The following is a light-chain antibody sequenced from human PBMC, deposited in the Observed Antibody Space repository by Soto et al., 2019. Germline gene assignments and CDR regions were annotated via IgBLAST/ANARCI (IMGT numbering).Light chain of an antibody. CDR3: SSYAGSSTLV. CDR1: SSEVGRYNY. Sequence: QSALTQPASVSGSPGQSITISCTGTSSEVGRYNYVSWYQQHPGKGPKLMIYDVTNRPSGVSNRFSGYKSGNTAALTISGLQAEDEDDYYCSSYAGSSTLVFGGGTKVTVL. V-gene: IGLV2-14*03. J-gene: IGLJ2*01. CDR2: DVT.